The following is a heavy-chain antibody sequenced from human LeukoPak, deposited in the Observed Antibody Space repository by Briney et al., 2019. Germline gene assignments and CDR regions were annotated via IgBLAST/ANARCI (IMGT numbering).Heavy chain of an antibody. CDR2: ISSSGNTI. J-gene: IGHJ4*02. Sequence: PGGSLRLSCAASGSTFSKNWMSWVRQAPGKGLEWVSYISSSGNTIDYADSVKGRFTISRDNAKNSLYLQMVSLRAEDTAVYYCARLRGYSYGYGDYWGQGTLVTVSS. CDR3: ARLRGYSYGYGDY. V-gene: IGHV3-48*03. D-gene: IGHD5-18*01. CDR1: GSTFSKNW.